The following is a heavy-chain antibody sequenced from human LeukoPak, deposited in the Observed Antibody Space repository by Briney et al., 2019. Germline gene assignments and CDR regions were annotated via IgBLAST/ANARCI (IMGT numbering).Heavy chain of an antibody. J-gene: IGHJ3*02. D-gene: IGHD3-22*01. V-gene: IGHV3-21*01. CDR1: GFTFSSYS. CDR2: ISSSSSYI. CDR3: ARDSRYYYDSSGYYLLDAFDI. Sequence: PGGSLRLSCAASGFTFSSYSMNWVRQAPGKGLEWVSSISSSSSYIYYADSVKGRFTISRDNAKNSLYLQMNSLRAEDTAVYYCARDSRYYYDSSGYYLLDAFDIWGQGTMVTVSS.